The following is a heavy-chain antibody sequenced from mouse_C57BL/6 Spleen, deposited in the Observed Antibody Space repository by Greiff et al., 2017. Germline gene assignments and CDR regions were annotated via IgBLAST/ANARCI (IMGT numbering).Heavy chain of an antibody. CDR2: ISSGGDYI. Sequence: EVMLVESGEGLVKPGGSLKLSCAASGFTFSSYAMSWVRQTPEKRLERVAYISSGGDYIYYADTVKGRFTISRDNARNTLYLQMSSLKSEDTAMYYCTRVDGYSVDYWGQGTTLTVSS. CDR3: TRVDGYSVDY. V-gene: IGHV5-9-1*02. CDR1: GFTFSSYA. D-gene: IGHD2-3*01. J-gene: IGHJ2*01.